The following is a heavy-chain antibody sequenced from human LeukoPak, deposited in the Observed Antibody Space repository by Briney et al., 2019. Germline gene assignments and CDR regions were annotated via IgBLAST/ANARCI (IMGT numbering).Heavy chain of an antibody. CDR3: ARDLAPVVPAASALYGMDV. CDR1: GGSISSSSYY. J-gene: IGHJ6*02. Sequence: SETLSLTCTVSGGSISSSSYYWGWIRQPPGKGLEWIGSIYYSGSTYYNPSLKSRVTISVDTSKNQFSLKLSSVTAADTAVYYCARDLAPVVPAASALYGMDVWGQGTTVTVSS. V-gene: IGHV4-39*07. D-gene: IGHD2-2*01. CDR2: IYYSGST.